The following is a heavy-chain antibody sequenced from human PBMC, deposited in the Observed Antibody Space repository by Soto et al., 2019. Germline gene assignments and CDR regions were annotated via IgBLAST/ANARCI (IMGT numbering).Heavy chain of an antibody. D-gene: IGHD6-6*01. CDR3: ARDAYGSSGYYYYGMDV. V-gene: IGHV3-53*01. CDR1: GFTVASNY. Sequence: GGSLRLSCAASGFTVASNYMSWVRQAPGKGLEWVSVIYSGASTYSADSAKGRFTISRANYKKSLYLQMNILRAEDTAVYYCARDAYGSSGYYYYGMDVWGQGTTVTVS. J-gene: IGHJ6*02. CDR2: IYSGAST.